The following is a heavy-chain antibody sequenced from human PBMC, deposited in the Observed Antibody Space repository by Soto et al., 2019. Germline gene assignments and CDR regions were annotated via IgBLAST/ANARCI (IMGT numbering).Heavy chain of an antibody. D-gene: IGHD4-17*01. J-gene: IGHJ4*02. V-gene: IGHV4-30-4*01. CDR3: ARANDYGGTFDY. Sequence: SETLSLTCTVSGGSISSGDYYWSWIRQPPGKGLEWIGYIYYSGSTYYNPSLKSRVTISVDTSKNQFSLKLSSVTAADTAVYYCARANDYGGTFDYWGQGTLVTVS. CDR2: IYYSGST. CDR1: GGSISSGDYY.